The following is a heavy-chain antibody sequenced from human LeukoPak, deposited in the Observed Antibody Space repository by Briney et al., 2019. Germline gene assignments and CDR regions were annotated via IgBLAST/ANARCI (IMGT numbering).Heavy chain of an antibody. CDR2: IYYSGST. CDR3: ARLILGYCSSTSCREVYFDY. V-gene: IGHV4-39*07. Sequence: SETLSLTCTVSGGSISSSSYYWGWIRQPPGKGLEWIGSIYYSGSTYYNPSLKSRVTISVDTSKNQFSLKLSSVTAADTAVYYCARLILGYCSSTSCREVYFDYWGQGTLVTVSS. CDR1: GGSISSSSYY. D-gene: IGHD2-2*01. J-gene: IGHJ4*02.